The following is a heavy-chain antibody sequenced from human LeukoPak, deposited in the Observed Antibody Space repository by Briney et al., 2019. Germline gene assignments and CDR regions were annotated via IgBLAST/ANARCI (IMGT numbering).Heavy chain of an antibody. Sequence: GESLKISCKSSGYSFTTYWIGWVRQMPGKGLEWMGIIYPGDSDTRYSPSFQGQVTISADKSISTAYLQWSSLKASDTAMYYCARPQTFYYDSSGSIGMYFDYWGQGTLVTVSS. V-gene: IGHV5-51*01. CDR2: IYPGDSDT. CDR3: ARPQTFYYDSSGSIGMYFDY. CDR1: GYSFTTYW. J-gene: IGHJ4*02. D-gene: IGHD3-22*01.